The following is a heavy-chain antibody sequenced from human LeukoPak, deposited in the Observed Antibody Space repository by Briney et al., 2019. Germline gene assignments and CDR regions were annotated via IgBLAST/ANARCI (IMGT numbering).Heavy chain of an antibody. V-gene: IGHV3-30*07. CDR3: AKDWGYGSGTYYTH. D-gene: IGHD3-10*01. Sequence: GRSLRLSCVASGFTFSRNVLHWVRQAPGKGLEWVATISYDGNNKFHADSVKGRFTISRDNSKNILYLHMNSLRAEDTAVYYCAKDWGYGSGTYYTHWGQGTLVTVSS. CDR2: ISYDGNNK. J-gene: IGHJ4*02. CDR1: GFTFSRNV.